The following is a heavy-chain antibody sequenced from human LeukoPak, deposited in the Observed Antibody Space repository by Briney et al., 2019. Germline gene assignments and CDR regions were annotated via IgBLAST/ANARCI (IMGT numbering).Heavy chain of an antibody. J-gene: IGHJ4*02. CDR1: GFTFSSYG. Sequence: GGSLRLSCAASGFTFSSYGMSWVRQAPGKGLEWVANIKQDGSEKYYVDSVKGRFTISRDNAKNSLYLQMNSLRAEDTAVYYCARESPTRGYYDILTGYYSAQGTSFGYWGQGTLVTVSS. CDR2: IKQDGSEK. D-gene: IGHD3-9*01. CDR3: ARESPTRGYYDILTGYYSAQGTSFGY. V-gene: IGHV3-7*01.